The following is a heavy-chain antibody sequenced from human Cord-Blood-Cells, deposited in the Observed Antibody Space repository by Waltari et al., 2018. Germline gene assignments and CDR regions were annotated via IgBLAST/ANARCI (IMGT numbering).Heavy chain of an antibody. CDR2: IYYSGSH. V-gene: IGHV4-39*01. CDR3: ARYNWDYYYYYMDV. CDR1: GGSISSSSYY. J-gene: IGHJ6*03. D-gene: IGHD1-20*01. Sequence: QLQLQESGPGLVKPSETLSLTCTVSGGSISSSSYYWGWLRQPPGKGLEWIGSIYYSGSHYYNPSRKSRVTISVGTSKSQFSLKLSSVTAADTAVYYCARYNWDYYYYYMDVWGKGTTVTVSS.